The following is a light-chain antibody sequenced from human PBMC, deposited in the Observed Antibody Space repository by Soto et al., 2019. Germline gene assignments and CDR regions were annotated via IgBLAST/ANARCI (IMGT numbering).Light chain of an antibody. CDR3: QQRSNWLN. V-gene: IGKV3-11*01. J-gene: IGKJ4*01. CDR2: DAS. CDR1: QSVSSY. Sequence: EIVLTQSPATLSLSPGERATLSCRASQSVSSYLAWYQQKPGQAPRLLIYDASNRATGIPARFSGSGSGTPFTTTIRRPEPADFAVYYCQQRSNWLNFGGGTKVHIK.